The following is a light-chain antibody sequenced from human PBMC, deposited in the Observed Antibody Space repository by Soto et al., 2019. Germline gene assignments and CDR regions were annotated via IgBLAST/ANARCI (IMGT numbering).Light chain of an antibody. J-gene: IGLJ1*01. V-gene: IGLV2-8*01. CDR1: SSDVGGYKY. CDR2: EVN. Sequence: QSVLTQPPSASGSPGQSVTISCTGTSSDVGGYKYVSWYQQHPGKAPKLMIYEVNKRPSGVPDRFSGSKSGNTASLTVSGIQDEDEADYSCSSYADSTNFAFGPATKVTVL. CDR3: SSYADSTNFA.